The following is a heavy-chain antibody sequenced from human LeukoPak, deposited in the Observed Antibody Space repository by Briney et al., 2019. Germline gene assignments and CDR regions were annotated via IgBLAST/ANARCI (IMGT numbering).Heavy chain of an antibody. V-gene: IGHV4-34*01. CDR2: INHSGST. CDR3: AGAAAGIPQFD. D-gene: IGHD6-13*01. Sequence: PSETLSLTCAVYGGSFSGYYWSWIRRPPGKGLEWIGEINHSGSTNYNPSLKSRVTISVDTSKNQFSLKLSSVTAADTAVYYCAGAAAGIPQFDWGQGTLVTVSS. J-gene: IGHJ4*02. CDR1: GGSFSGYY.